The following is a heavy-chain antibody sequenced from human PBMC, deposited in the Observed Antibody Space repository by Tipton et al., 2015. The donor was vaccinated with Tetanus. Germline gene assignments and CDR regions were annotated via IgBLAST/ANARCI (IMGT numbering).Heavy chain of an antibody. V-gene: IGHV3-23*01. CDR3: AKDPASRGWFDP. Sequence: GSLRLSCAASGFTFRSYWMHWVRQPPGKGLEWVSGISVRGSHTYYADPVKGRFSISRDNSKNTVYLQMNSLRDEDTAVYYCAKDPASRGWFDPWGQGTLVSVSS. J-gene: IGHJ5*02. CDR1: GFTFRSYW. CDR2: ISVRGSHT.